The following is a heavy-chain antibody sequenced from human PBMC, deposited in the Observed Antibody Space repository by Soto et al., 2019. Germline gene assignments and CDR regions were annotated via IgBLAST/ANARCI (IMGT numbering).Heavy chain of an antibody. CDR3: VRDISYYYDSSGYYEAADY. Sequence: GGSLRLSCAASGFTFSSYTMNWVRQAPGKGLEWVSSSSSSGSYIYYADSVRGRVTISRDNAKNSLYLQMNSLRAEDTAVYYCVRDISYYYDSSGYYEAADYWGQGTLVTVSS. CDR2: SSSSGSYI. J-gene: IGHJ4*02. V-gene: IGHV3-21*01. D-gene: IGHD3-22*01. CDR1: GFTFSSYT.